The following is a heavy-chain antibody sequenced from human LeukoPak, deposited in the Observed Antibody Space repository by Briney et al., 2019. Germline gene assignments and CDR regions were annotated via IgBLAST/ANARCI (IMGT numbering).Heavy chain of an antibody. Sequence: GGSLRLSCAASGFTFSSSSMNWFRQAPGKGLEWVANIKQDGNEKYYVDSVRGRFTISRDNAKDSLYLQMNSLRAEDTAVYYCARDPGSGYEEHFDYWGQGTLVTVSS. CDR2: IKQDGNEK. CDR3: ARDPGSGYEEHFDY. CDR1: GFTFSSSS. V-gene: IGHV3-7*03. D-gene: IGHD5-12*01. J-gene: IGHJ4*02.